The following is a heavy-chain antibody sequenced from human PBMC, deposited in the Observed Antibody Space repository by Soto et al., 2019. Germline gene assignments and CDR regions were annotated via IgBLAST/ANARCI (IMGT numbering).Heavy chain of an antibody. CDR2: MNPNSGNT. D-gene: IGHD2-2*01. V-gene: IGHV1-8*01. CDR3: ARGQAMHNWFDP. Sequence: ASVTVSCKASGYTLTSYDINWVRQATGQGLEWMGWMNPNSGNTGYAQKFQGRVTMTRNTSISTAYMELSSLRSEDTAVYYCARGQAMHNWFDPWGQGTLVTVSS. J-gene: IGHJ5*02. CDR1: GYTLTSYD.